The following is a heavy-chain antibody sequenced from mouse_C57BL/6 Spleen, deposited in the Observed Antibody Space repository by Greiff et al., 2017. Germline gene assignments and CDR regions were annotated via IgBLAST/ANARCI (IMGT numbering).Heavy chain of an antibody. J-gene: IGHJ1*03. CDR1: GYTFTSYA. V-gene: IGHV1-85*01. D-gene: IGHD3-2*02. Sequence: VQLMESGPELVKPGASVKLSCKASGYTFTSYAITWVKQRPGQGLEWIGCIYPRDGSTKYNEKFKGKATLTVDTSSSTPYMELHSRTSEDCDVYVGARYSNIAGGDFDFWGKGTTVTVSS. CDR3: ARYSNIAGGDFDF. CDR2: IYPRDGST.